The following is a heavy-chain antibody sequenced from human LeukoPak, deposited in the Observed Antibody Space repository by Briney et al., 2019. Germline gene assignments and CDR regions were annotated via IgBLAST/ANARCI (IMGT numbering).Heavy chain of an antibody. Sequence: SVKVSCKASGGSFSSYAISWVRQAPGPGREWMGGIIPIFGTANSAQKPQGRVTITTAEATSTAYMELNSLKAPDTAMYFCSRSLVRGVITTEAFYIWGQRTMVTVSS. CDR3: SRSLVRGVITTEAFYI. D-gene: IGHD3-10*01. J-gene: IGHJ3*02. V-gene: IGHV1-69*05. CDR1: GGSFSSYA. CDR2: IIPIFGTA.